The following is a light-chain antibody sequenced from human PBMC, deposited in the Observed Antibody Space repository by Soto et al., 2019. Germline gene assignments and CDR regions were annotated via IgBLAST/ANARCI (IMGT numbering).Light chain of an antibody. CDR3: GTWDSSLSIFV. V-gene: IGLV1-51*02. J-gene: IGLJ1*01. Sequence: SVLTQPPSVSAAPGQKVTMSCSGSSSNIGSYYVSWHQQLPGTAPKLLIYENDKRPSGIPDRFSGSKSGTSATLGITGLQTGDEADYYCGTWDSSLSIFVFGTGTKVTVL. CDR2: END. CDR1: SSNIGSYY.